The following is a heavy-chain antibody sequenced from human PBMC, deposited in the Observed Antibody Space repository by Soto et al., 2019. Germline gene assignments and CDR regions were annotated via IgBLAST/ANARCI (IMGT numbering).Heavy chain of an antibody. J-gene: IGHJ4*02. D-gene: IGHD3-22*01. V-gene: IGHV3-48*02. CDR1: GFTFSSYS. Sequence: GGSLRLSCAASGFTFSSYSMNWVRQAPGKGLEWVSYISSSSSTIYYADSVKGRLTISRDNAKNSLYLQMNSLRDEDTAVYYCARGKYYYDSSGYYYPIDYWGQGTLVTVSS. CDR3: ARGKYYYDSSGYYYPIDY. CDR2: ISSSSSTI.